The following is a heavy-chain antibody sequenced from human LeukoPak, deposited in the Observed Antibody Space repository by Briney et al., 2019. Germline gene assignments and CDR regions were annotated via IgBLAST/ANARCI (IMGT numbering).Heavy chain of an antibody. CDR2: MCGTAVCT. J-gene: IGHJ5*01. D-gene: IGHD3-22*01. CDR1: GFTFYMYA. V-gene: IGHV3-23*01. Sequence: PGGSLRLSCQASGFTFYMYAMSWVRQAPGKGLEWVASMCGTAVCTFYPDSAKGRFTISRDNSKNVLYLRMNSLTAEDTAIYYCGKDRPNFHENSGHYYRRDGDSWGQGTLVTVSS. CDR3: GKDRPNFHENSGHYYRRDGDS.